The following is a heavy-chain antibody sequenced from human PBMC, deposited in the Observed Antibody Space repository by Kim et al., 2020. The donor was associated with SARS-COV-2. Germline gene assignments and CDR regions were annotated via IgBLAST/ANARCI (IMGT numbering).Heavy chain of an antibody. V-gene: IGHV1-69*02. CDR2: IIPILGIA. CDR1: GGTFSSYT. J-gene: IGHJ6*02. D-gene: IGHD6-13*01. CDR3: ARGWYSSFIPLGGMDV. Sequence: SVKVSCKASGGTFSSYTISWVRQAPGQGLEWMGRIIPILGIANYAQKFQGRVTITADNSTSTSYMGLSSLRSEDTAVYYCARGWYSSFIPLGGMDVWGQGTTVTVSS.